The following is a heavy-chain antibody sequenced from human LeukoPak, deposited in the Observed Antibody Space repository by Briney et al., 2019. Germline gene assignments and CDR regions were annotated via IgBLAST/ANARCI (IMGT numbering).Heavy chain of an antibody. J-gene: IGHJ3*02. CDR3: ARVGDYYDTRGFSSDAFDI. Sequence: PGGSLRLSCAASRFTFSDHYMDSVRQAPGKGLEWVARIRTRAKGYTTLYAPSVRDRFSISRDDSTNSVYLQMNSLKTEDTAVYFCARVGDYYDTRGFSSDAFDIWGLGTMVTVAS. CDR1: RFTFSDHY. D-gene: IGHD3-22*01. V-gene: IGHV3-72*01. CDR2: IRTRAKGYTT.